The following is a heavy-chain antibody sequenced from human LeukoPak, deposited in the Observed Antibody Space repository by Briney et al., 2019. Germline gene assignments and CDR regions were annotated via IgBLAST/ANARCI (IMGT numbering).Heavy chain of an antibody. CDR1: GGSISTTNHY. D-gene: IGHD3-10*01. CDR2: IYYSGST. Sequence: SETLSLTCTVSGGSISTTNHYWGWIRQPPGKGLEWIGSIYYSGSTYYNPSLKSRVTISVDTSKNQFSLKLSSVTAADTAVYYCARTTMVRGTYYMDVWGKGTTVTISS. J-gene: IGHJ6*03. V-gene: IGHV4-39*07. CDR3: ARTTMVRGTYYMDV.